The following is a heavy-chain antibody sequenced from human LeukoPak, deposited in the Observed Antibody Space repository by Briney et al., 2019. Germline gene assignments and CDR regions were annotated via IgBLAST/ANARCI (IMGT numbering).Heavy chain of an antibody. Sequence: GGSLRLSCAASGFTFSSLWMTWVRQAPGKGLEWVANINQDGSEKYYVDSVKGRFTTSRDSAKNSVYLQMNSLRVEDTAVYYCARDGGVSGYDLLDYWGQGTLVTVSS. V-gene: IGHV3-7*01. CDR2: INQDGSEK. J-gene: IGHJ4*02. D-gene: IGHD5-12*01. CDR1: GFTFSSLW. CDR3: ARDGGVSGYDLLDY.